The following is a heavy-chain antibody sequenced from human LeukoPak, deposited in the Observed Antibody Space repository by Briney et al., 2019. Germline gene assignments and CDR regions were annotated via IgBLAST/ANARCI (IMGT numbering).Heavy chain of an antibody. CDR2: ISGSGSST. Sequence: GGSLRLSCAASGFTFSSYAMSWVRQAPGKGLEWVSAISGSGSSTYYADSVKGRFTISRDNSKNTLYLQMNSLRAEDTAVYYCAKGRHYYDSSGYYYFMLWGQGTLVTVSS. V-gene: IGHV3-23*01. CDR1: GFTFSSYA. J-gene: IGHJ4*02. CDR3: AKGRHYYDSSGYYYFML. D-gene: IGHD3-22*01.